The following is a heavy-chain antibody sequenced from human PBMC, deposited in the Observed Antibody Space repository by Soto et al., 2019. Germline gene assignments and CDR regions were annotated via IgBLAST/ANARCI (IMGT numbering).Heavy chain of an antibody. CDR3: SSSHDPDDFDY. CDR1: GGSISSYY. Sequence: QVQLQESGPGLVKPSETLSLTCTVSGGSISSYYWSWIRQPPGKGLEWIGYIYYSGSTNYNPSLNRRVTTSVYTPNHQFSLKLSSVTAADTAVYYCSSSHDPDDFDYWGQGTLVTVSS. V-gene: IGHV4-59*01. CDR2: IYYSGST. J-gene: IGHJ4*02.